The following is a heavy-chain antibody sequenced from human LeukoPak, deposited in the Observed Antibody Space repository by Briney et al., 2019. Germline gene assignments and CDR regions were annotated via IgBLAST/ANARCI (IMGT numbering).Heavy chain of an antibody. CDR2: ISYGGST. J-gene: IGHJ4*02. Sequence: PSETLSLTCTVSGGSISGSRYYWGWIRQPPGRGLEWIGRISYGGSTFYNPSLNSRVTISIDTSKNQFSLKLTSVTAADTAVYYCARYRRTTAAGFDYWGQGTLVTVSS. CDR1: GGSISGSRYY. CDR3: ARYRRTTAAGFDY. V-gene: IGHV4-39*01. D-gene: IGHD6-13*01.